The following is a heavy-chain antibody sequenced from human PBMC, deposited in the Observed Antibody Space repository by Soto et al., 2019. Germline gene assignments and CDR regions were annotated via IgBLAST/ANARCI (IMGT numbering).Heavy chain of an antibody. CDR1: GGSISSGGYY. V-gene: IGHV4-31*03. D-gene: IGHD4-17*01. CDR3: ARTATVPGGGYGDYMSSY. Sequence: PSETLSLTCTVSGGSISSGGYYWSWIRQHPGKGLEWIGYIYYSGSTYYNPSLKSRVTISVDTSKNQFSLKLSSVTAADTAVYYCARTATVPGGGYGDYMSSYWGQGTLVTVSS. J-gene: IGHJ4*02. CDR2: IYYSGST.